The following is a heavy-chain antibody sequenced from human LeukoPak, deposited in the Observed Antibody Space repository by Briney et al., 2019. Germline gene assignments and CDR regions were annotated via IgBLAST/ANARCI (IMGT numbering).Heavy chain of an antibody. J-gene: IGHJ3*02. Sequence: GASVKVSCKTSGYTFTHYVISWVRQAPGQGLEWMGWINPNSGGTNYAQKFQGRVTMTRDKSIRTAYMELSRLTSDDTAVYYCARNIWFGESADAFDIWGQGTMVTVSS. D-gene: IGHD3-10*01. V-gene: IGHV1-2*02. CDR1: GYTFTHYV. CDR2: INPNSGGT. CDR3: ARNIWFGESADAFDI.